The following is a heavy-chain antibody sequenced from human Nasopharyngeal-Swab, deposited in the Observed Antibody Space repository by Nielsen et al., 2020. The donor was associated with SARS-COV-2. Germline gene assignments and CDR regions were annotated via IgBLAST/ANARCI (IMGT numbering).Heavy chain of an antibody. CDR1: GYSFTSYW. CDR2: IYPGDSDT. Sequence: KVSCKGSGYSFTSYWIGWVCQMPGKGLEWMGIIYPGDSDTRYSPSFQGQVTISADKSISTAYLQWSSLKASDTAMYYCARQVVPAAIPAYWGQGTLVTVSS. D-gene: IGHD2-2*02. CDR3: ARQVVPAAIPAY. J-gene: IGHJ4*02. V-gene: IGHV5-51*01.